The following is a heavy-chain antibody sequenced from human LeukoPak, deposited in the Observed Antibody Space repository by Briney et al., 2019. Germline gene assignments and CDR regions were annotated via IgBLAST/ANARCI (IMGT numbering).Heavy chain of an antibody. J-gene: IGHJ4*02. CDR3: ARDPGYSGYGTPPYFDY. D-gene: IGHD5-12*01. CDR2: IYYTGTT. V-gene: IGHV4-59*01. CDR1: GGSITNYY. Sequence: PSETLSLTCTVSGGSITNYYWSWIRQPAGKGLEWIGYIYYTGTTNYNPSLKSRVTISVDTSKNQFSLKLSSVAAADTAVYYCARDPGYSGYGTPPYFDYWGQGTLVTVSS.